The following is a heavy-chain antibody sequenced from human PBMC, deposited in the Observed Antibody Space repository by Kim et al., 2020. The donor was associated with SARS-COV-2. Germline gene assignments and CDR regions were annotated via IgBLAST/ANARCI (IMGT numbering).Heavy chain of an antibody. CDR3: ARVLAAAGTSEIWYYYYGMDV. J-gene: IGHJ6*02. CDR1: GGSFSGYY. D-gene: IGHD6-13*01. CDR2: INHSGST. V-gene: IGHV4-34*01. Sequence: SETLSLTCAVYGGSFSGYYWSWIRQPPGKGLEWIGEINHSGSTNYNPSLKSRVTISVDTSKNQFSLKLSSVTAADTAVYYCARVLAAAGTSEIWYYYYGMDVWGQGTTVTVSS.